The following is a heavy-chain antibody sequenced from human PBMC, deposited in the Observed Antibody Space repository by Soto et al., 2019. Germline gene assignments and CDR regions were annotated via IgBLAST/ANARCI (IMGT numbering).Heavy chain of an antibody. J-gene: IGHJ6*02. V-gene: IGHV4-39*01. CDR2: IYYSGST. Sequence: ETLSLTCTVSGGSISSSSYYWGWIRQPPGKGLEWIGSIYYSGSTYYNPSLKSRVTISVEASKNQFSLKLSSVTAADTAVYYCATLVIGSGYYRRHWNYYYGMDVWGQGTTVTVSS. CDR1: GGSISSSSYY. CDR3: ATLVIGSGYYRRHWNYYYGMDV. D-gene: IGHD3-3*01.